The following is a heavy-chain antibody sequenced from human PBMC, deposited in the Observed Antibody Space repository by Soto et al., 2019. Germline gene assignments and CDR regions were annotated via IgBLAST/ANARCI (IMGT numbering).Heavy chain of an antibody. CDR2: ISSSGSTI. Sequence: PGGSLRLSCAASGFTFSSYEMNWVRQAPGKGLEWVSYISSSGSTIYYADSVKGRFTISRDNAKNSLYLQMNSLRAEDTAVYYCAREYYYDSSGYYLALYGMDVWGQGTTVTAP. CDR1: GFTFSSYE. J-gene: IGHJ6*02. CDR3: AREYYYDSSGYYLALYGMDV. V-gene: IGHV3-48*03. D-gene: IGHD3-22*01.